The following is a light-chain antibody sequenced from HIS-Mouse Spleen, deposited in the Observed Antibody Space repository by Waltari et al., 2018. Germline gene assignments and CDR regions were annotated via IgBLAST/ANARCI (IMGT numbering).Light chain of an antibody. Sequence: SYVLTQPPSVSVAPGQTARITCGGNNSGSKSVHWYQQKPGQAPVLVVYDDSGRPSGVPKRFSGSNSGNTATLTISRVEDGDEADYYCQVWDSSSDHYVFGTGTKVTVL. CDR3: QVWDSSSDHYV. CDR2: DDS. CDR1: NSGSKS. J-gene: IGLJ1*01. V-gene: IGLV3-21*02.